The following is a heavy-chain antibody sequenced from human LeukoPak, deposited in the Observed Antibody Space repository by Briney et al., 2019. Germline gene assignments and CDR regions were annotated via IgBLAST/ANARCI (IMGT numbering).Heavy chain of an antibody. D-gene: IGHD3-22*01. CDR3: ARVFYDSSGPFDY. CDR1: GYTFTGYY. V-gene: IGHV1-2*06. J-gene: IGHJ4*02. CDR2: INPNSGGT. Sequence: ASVKVSCKASGYTFTGYYMHWVLQAPGQGLEWMGRINPNSGGTNYAQKFQGRVTMTRDTSISTAYMELSRLRSDDTAVYYCARVFYDSSGPFDYWGQGTLVTVSS.